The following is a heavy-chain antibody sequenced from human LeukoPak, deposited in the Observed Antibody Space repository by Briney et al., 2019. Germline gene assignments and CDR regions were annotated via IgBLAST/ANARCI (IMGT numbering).Heavy chain of an antibody. D-gene: IGHD1-26*01. Sequence: GGSLRLSCAASGFTFSSYWMTWVRQAPGKGREWVANIKPDESEKYYVDSVKGRFTISRDNAKNSLYLQMNSLRAEDTAVYYCARVNLGATFDYWGQGTLVTVSS. V-gene: IGHV3-7*01. CDR1: GFTFSSYW. J-gene: IGHJ4*02. CDR2: IKPDESEK. CDR3: ARVNLGATFDY.